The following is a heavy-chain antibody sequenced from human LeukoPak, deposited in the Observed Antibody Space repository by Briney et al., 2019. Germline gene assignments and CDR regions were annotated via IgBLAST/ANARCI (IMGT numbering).Heavy chain of an antibody. D-gene: IGHD3-22*01. CDR3: ARARPYYYDSSGYFYDAFDI. Sequence: SVKVSCKASGGTFSSYAISWVRQAPGQGLEWMGGIIPIFGTANYAQKFQGRVTITADKSTSTAYMELSSLRSEDTVVYYCARARPYYYDSSGYFYDAFDIWGQGTMVTVSS. CDR1: GGTFSSYA. J-gene: IGHJ3*02. V-gene: IGHV1-69*06. CDR2: IIPIFGTA.